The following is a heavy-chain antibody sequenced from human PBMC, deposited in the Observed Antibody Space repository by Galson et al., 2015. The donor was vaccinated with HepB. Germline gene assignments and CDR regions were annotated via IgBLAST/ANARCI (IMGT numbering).Heavy chain of an antibody. CDR3: ARVIPFTYYYDSSVGNYFDY. CDR1: GYTFTSYG. J-gene: IGHJ4*02. V-gene: IGHV1-18*04. Sequence: QSGAEVKKPGESLKISCKASGYTFTSYGISWVRQAPGQGLEWMGWISAYNGNTNYAQKLQGRVTMTTDTSTSTAYMELRSLRSDDTAVYYCARVIPFTYYYDSSVGNYFDYWGQGTLVTVSS. D-gene: IGHD3-22*01. CDR2: ISAYNGNT.